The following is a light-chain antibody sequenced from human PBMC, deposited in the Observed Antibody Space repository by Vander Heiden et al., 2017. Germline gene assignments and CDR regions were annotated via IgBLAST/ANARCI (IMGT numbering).Light chain of an antibody. V-gene: IGLV3-25*03. CDR1: ALPKQY. CDR2: KDN. J-gene: IGLJ2*01. Sequence: SYELKQPPSVSVSPGQTARITCSGGALPKQYAYWYQQMPGQAPVLVIYKDNERPSGIPERFSGSSSGTTVTLTISGVQAEDEADYYCQSADSSGSYVVFGGGTKLTVL. CDR3: QSADSSGSYVV.